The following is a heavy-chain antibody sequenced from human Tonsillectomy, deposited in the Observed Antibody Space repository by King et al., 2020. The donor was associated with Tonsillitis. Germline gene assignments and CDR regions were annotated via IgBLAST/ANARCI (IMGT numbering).Heavy chain of an antibody. J-gene: IGHJ5*02. CDR2: IIPILGTA. V-gene: IGHV1-69*01. CDR1: GGTFSTYA. Sequence: VQLVESGAEVKKPGSSVKVSCKASGGTFSTYAISWVRQAPGQGLEWMGGIIPILGTANYAQKFQGRVTIIADESTRTAYMELSSLRSEDTAVYYCARVLEHYGSGTYFFGSWGQGTLVTVSS. CDR3: ARVLEHYGSGTYFFGS. D-gene: IGHD3-10*01.